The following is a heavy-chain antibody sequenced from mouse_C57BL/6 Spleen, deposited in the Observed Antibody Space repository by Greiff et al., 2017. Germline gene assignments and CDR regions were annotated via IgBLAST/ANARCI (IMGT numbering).Heavy chain of an antibody. CDR3: TYYSNFT. V-gene: IGHV14-4*01. J-gene: IGHJ2*01. D-gene: IGHD2-5*01. Sequence: EVQLQESGAELVRPGASVKLSCTASGFNIKDDYMHWVKQRPEQGLEWIGWIDPENGDTEYASKFQGKATITADTSSNTAYLQLSSLTSEDTAVYYCTYYSNFTWGQGTTLTVSS. CDR1: GFNIKDDY. CDR2: IDPENGDT.